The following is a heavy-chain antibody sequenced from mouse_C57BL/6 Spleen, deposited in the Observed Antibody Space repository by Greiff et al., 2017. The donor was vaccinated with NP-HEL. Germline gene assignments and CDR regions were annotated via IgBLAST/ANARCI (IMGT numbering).Heavy chain of an antibody. V-gene: IGHV1-39*01. J-gene: IGHJ4*01. CDR3: ASYLLLRYYAMDY. Sequence: VQLKQSGPELVKPGASVKISCKASGYSFTDYNMNWVKQSNGKSLEWIGVINPNYGTTSYNQKFKGKATLTVDQSSSTAYMQLNSLTSEDSAVYYCASYLLLRYYAMDYWGQGTSVTVSS. CDR2: INPNYGTT. CDR1: GYSFTDYN. D-gene: IGHD1-1*01.